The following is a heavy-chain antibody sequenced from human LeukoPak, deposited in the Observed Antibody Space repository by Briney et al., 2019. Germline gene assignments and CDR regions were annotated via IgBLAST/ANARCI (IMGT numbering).Heavy chain of an antibody. V-gene: IGHV3-30*04. CDR1: GFTFSTSA. CDR2: ISYDGSNT. J-gene: IGHJ6*04. CDR3: AELGITMIGGV. D-gene: IGHD3-10*02. Sequence: PGGSLRLSCAASGFTFSTSAMHWVRQAPGKGLEWVAVISYDGSNTYYADSVKGRFTISRDNFNNSLYLQMNSLRAEDTAVYYCAELGITMIGGVWGKGTTVTISS.